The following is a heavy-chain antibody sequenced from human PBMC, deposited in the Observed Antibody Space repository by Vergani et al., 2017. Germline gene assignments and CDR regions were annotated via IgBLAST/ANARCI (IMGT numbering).Heavy chain of an antibody. J-gene: IGHJ5*02. V-gene: IGHV4-31*03. CDR1: GGSISSGGYY. Sequence: QVQLQESGPGLVKPSQTLSLTCTVSGGSISSGGYYWSWIRQHPGKGLEWIGYIYYSGSTYYNPSLKSRVTISVDTSKNQFSLKLSSVTAADTAVYYCARVAGYCSSTSCPDHTGSPGIRFDPWGQGTLVTVSS. CDR3: ARVAGYCSSTSCPDHTGSPGIRFDP. D-gene: IGHD2-2*01. CDR2: IYYSGST.